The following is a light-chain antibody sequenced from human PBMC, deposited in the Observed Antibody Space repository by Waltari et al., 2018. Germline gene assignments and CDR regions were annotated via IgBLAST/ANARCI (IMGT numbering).Light chain of an antibody. J-gene: IGKJ1*01. V-gene: IGKV3-15*01. Sequence: RASQSVSSNVAWYQQKPGQAPRLLIYGASTRATGIPARFSGSGSGTDFTLTISSLQSEDFAVYYCLHYNNWPHWTFGQGTKVEIK. CDR2: GAS. CDR3: LHYNNWPHWT. CDR1: QSVSSN.